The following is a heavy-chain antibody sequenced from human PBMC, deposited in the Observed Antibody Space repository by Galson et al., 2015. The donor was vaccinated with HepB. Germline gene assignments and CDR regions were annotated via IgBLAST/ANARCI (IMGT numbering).Heavy chain of an antibody. CDR2: IRYDGSNK. CDR3: AKERFVGSGWRHGGFDY. Sequence: SLRLSCAASGFTFSSYGMHWVRQAPGKGLEWVAFIRYDGSNKYYADSVKGRFTISRDNSKNTLYLQMNSLRAEDTAVYYCAKERFVGSGWRHGGFDYWGQGTLVTVSS. V-gene: IGHV3-30*02. J-gene: IGHJ4*02. D-gene: IGHD6-19*01. CDR1: GFTFSSYG.